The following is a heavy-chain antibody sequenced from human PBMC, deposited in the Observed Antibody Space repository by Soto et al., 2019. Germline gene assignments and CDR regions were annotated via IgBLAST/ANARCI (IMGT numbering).Heavy chain of an antibody. V-gene: IGHV3-30*18. D-gene: IGHD1-26*01. Sequence: QVQLVESGGGVVQPGRSLRLSCAASGFTFSSYGMHWVRQAPGNGLEWVAVISYDGSNKYYADSVKGRFTISRDNSKNTLYLQMNSLRAEDTAVYYCAKGRSGSSYYYYYGMDVWGQGTTVTVSS. J-gene: IGHJ6*02. CDR2: ISYDGSNK. CDR1: GFTFSSYG. CDR3: AKGRSGSSYYYYYGMDV.